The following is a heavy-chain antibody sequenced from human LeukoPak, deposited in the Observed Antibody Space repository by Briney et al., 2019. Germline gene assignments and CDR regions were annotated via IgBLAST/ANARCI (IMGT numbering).Heavy chain of an antibody. Sequence: GGSLRLSCAASGFTFSSYDMSWVRQAPGKGLEWVSGITYSSGYTYYADSVKGRFTISRDNSRNTLYLQMNSLRAEDTAVYYCTVPQSGGNWFDPWGPGTQVTVSS. CDR3: TVPQSGGNWFDP. J-gene: IGHJ5*02. CDR1: GFTFSSYD. CDR2: ITYSSGYT. V-gene: IGHV3-23*01. D-gene: IGHD3-16*01.